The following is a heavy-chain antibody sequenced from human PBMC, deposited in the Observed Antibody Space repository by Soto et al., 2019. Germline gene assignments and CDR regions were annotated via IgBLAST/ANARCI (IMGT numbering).Heavy chain of an antibody. Sequence: GGSLRLSCKASGFTFSGYSMDWVRQAPGKGLEWIAYISGGGVPVYYADSVKGRFTISRDNAKNSLYLQLNHLRDEDTAIYYCARGRANYYFDFWGQGALVTVPQ. CDR2: ISGGGVPV. CDR3: ARGRANYYFDF. CDR1: GFTFSGYS. V-gene: IGHV3-48*02. J-gene: IGHJ4*02. D-gene: IGHD1-1*01.